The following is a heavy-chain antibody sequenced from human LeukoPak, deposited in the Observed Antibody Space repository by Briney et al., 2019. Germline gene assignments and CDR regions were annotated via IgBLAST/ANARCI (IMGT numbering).Heavy chain of an antibody. CDR2: ISSSSSYI. J-gene: IGHJ5*02. V-gene: IGHV3-21*01. D-gene: IGHD1-26*01. CDR1: GFTFDIYA. CDR3: ARDGEVGVGRWFDP. Sequence: GGSLRLSCVASGFTFDIYAMTWVRQAPGKGLEWVSSISSSSSYIYYADSVKGRFTFSRDNAKNSLSLQMNSLRTEDTAVYYCARDGEVGVGRWFDPWGQGTLVTVSS.